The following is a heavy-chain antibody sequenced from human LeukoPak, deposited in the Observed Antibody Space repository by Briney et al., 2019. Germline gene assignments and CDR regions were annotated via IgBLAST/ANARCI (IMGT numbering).Heavy chain of an antibody. V-gene: IGHV1-69*05. CDR1: GGTFSSYA. J-gene: IGHJ4*02. Sequence: SVKVSCKASGGTFSSYAISWARQAPGQGLEWMGRIIPIFGTANYAQKFQGRVTITTDESTSTAYMELSSLRSEDTAVYYCARASLAAAGTGNFDYWGQGTLVTVSS. D-gene: IGHD6-13*01. CDR2: IIPIFGTA. CDR3: ARASLAAAGTGNFDY.